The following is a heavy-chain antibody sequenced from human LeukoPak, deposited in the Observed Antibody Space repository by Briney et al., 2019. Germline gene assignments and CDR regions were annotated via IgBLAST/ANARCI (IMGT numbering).Heavy chain of an antibody. CDR2: ISSSGGTT. Sequence: GGPLRLSCAASGFTFSLHAMSWVPQAPGKGLEWVSGISSSGGTTYYADSVKGRFTISRDNSKNTVDLQMNSLRAEDTAVYYCAKPVTGSIFDYWGRGTLVTVSS. J-gene: IGHJ4*02. D-gene: IGHD6-19*01. V-gene: IGHV3-23*01. CDR3: AKPVTGSIFDY. CDR1: GFTFSLHA.